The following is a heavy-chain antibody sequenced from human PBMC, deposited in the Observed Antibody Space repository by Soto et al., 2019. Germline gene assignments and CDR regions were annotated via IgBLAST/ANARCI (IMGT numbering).Heavy chain of an antibody. Sequence: PGGSLRLSCAASGFTFSSYGMHWVRQAPGKGLEWVAVIWYDGSNKYYADSVKGRFTISRDNSKNTLYLQMNSLRAEDTAVYYCARDGAVGATYGDYWGQGTLVTVSS. CDR2: IWYDGSNK. J-gene: IGHJ4*02. CDR1: GFTFSSYG. CDR3: ARDGAVGATYGDY. V-gene: IGHV3-33*01. D-gene: IGHD1-26*01.